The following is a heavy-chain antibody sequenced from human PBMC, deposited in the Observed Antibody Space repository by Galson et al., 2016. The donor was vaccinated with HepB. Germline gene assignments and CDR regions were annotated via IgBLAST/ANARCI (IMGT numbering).Heavy chain of an antibody. V-gene: IGHV3-15*01. CDR1: GLTINNAW. CDR3: GLSVGSHYGY. Sequence: SLRLSCAASGLTINNAWMSWVRQAPGKGLEWVGRIKTKAEGGTTDYATPVKGRFTISRDDSQNTVYLQMNSLQMDDAAVYYCGLSVGSHYGYWGQGIMVTVSS. J-gene: IGHJ3*01. CDR2: IKTKAEGGTT. D-gene: IGHD1-26*01.